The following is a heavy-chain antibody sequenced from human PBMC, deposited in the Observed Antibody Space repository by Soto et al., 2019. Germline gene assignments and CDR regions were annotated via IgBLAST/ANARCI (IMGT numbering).Heavy chain of an antibody. V-gene: IGHV1-24*01. J-gene: IGHJ6*02. D-gene: IGHD1-26*01. Sequence: ASVKVSCKVSGYTLTELSMHWVLQAPGKGLEWMGGFDPEDGETIYAQKFQGRVTMTEDTSTDTAYMELSSLRSEDTAVYYCATDPGGSYYYYYGMDVWGQGTTVTVSS. CDR1: GYTLTELS. CDR3: ATDPGGSYYYYYGMDV. CDR2: FDPEDGET.